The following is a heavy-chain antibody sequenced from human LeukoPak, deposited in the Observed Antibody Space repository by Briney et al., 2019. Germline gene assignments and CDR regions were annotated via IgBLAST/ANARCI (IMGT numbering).Heavy chain of an antibody. V-gene: IGHV1-2*02. D-gene: IGHD4-23*01. Sequence: GASVKVSCKASGYTFTGYYMHWVRQAPGQGLEWMGWINPNSGGTNYAQKFQGRATMTRDTSISTAYMELSRLRSDDTAVYYCARVPVYGGPKDWFDPWGQGTLVTVSS. J-gene: IGHJ5*02. CDR3: ARVPVYGGPKDWFDP. CDR2: INPNSGGT. CDR1: GYTFTGYY.